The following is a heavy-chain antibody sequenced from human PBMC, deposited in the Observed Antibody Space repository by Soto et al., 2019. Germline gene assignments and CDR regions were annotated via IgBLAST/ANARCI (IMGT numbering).Heavy chain of an antibody. D-gene: IGHD5-12*01. Sequence: SETLSLTCTVSGGSISSYYWGWIRQPPGKGLEWIGYIYYSGSTNYNPSLKSRVTISVDTSKNQFSLKLSSVTAADTAVYYCARDDPKYSGYEYWGQGTLVTVSS. CDR3: ARDDPKYSGYEY. J-gene: IGHJ4*02. V-gene: IGHV4-59*01. CDR1: GGSISSYY. CDR2: IYYSGST.